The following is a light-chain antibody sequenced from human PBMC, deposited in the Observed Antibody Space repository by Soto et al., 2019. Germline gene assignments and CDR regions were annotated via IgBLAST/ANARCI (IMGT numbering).Light chain of an antibody. CDR1: QDIRNY. J-gene: IGKJ4*01. CDR3: QQYGNLPLT. V-gene: IGKV1-33*01. CDR2: DAS. Sequence: DIQMTQTPSYLSASVVDRVTITCRASQDIRNYLNWYQQKPGKAPELLIYDASILETGVPLRFSGSGSGTDFTLTISSLQPEDFSTYFCQQYGNLPLTFGGGTMVEIK.